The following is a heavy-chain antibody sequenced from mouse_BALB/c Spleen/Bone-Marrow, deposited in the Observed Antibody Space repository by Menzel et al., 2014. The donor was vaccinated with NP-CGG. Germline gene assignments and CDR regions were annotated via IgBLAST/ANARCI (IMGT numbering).Heavy chain of an antibody. Sequence: VQLKQSGAELVEPGASVKLSCTASGFNIKDTYMHWVKQRPEQGLEWIGRIDPANGNTKYDPKFQGKATITADTSSNTAYLQLSSLTSGDTAVYYCARIYYYGRGYFDYWGQGTTLTVSS. CDR1: GFNIKDTY. D-gene: IGHD1-1*01. J-gene: IGHJ2*01. CDR3: ARIYYYGRGYFDY. CDR2: IDPANGNT. V-gene: IGHV14-3*02.